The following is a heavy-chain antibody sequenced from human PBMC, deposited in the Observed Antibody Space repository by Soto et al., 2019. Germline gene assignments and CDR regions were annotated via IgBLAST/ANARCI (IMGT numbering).Heavy chain of an antibody. CDR1: GLTFSDYY. J-gene: IGHJ4*02. CDR3: ARDWGYDILTGPSYYFDY. V-gene: IGHV3-11*01. D-gene: IGHD3-9*01. Sequence: GGSLRLSCAASGLTFSDYYMSWIRQAPGKGLEWVSYISSSGSTIYYADSVKGRFTISRDNAKNSLYLQMNSLRAEDTAVYYCARDWGYDILTGPSYYFDYWGQGTLVTAPQ. CDR2: ISSSGSTI.